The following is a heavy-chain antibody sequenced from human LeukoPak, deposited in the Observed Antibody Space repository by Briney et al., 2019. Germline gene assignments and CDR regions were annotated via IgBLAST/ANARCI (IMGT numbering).Heavy chain of an antibody. Sequence: SETLSLTCTVSGGSISSSSYYWGWIRQPPGKGLEWIGSIYYSGSTYYNPSLKSRVTISVDTSKNQFSLKLSSVTAADTAVHYCALYYYDSSGYYYAGYFQHWGQGTLVTVSS. V-gene: IGHV4-39*01. CDR1: GGSISSSSYY. J-gene: IGHJ1*01. CDR3: ALYYYDSSGYYYAGYFQH. CDR2: IYYSGST. D-gene: IGHD3-22*01.